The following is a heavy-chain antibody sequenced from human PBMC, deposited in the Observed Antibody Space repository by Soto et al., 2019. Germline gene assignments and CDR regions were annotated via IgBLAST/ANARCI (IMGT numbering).Heavy chain of an antibody. V-gene: IGHV4-61*01. CDR3: AGGPANWNYLGALAY. D-gene: IGHD1-7*01. CDR2: IYYSGST. CDR1: GGSVSSGSYY. Sequence: SETLSLTCTVSGGSVSSGSYYWSWIRQPPGKGLEWIGYIYYSGSTNYNPSLKSRVTISVDTSKNQFSLKLSSVTAADTAVYYCAGGPANWNYLGALAYWGQGTLVTVSS. J-gene: IGHJ4*02.